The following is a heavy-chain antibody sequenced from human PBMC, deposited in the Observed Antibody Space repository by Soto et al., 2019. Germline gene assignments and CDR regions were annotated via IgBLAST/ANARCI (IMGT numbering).Heavy chain of an antibody. J-gene: IGHJ5*02. D-gene: IGHD3-10*01. V-gene: IGHV1-46*01. Sequence: ASVKVSCKASGYTFTIYYMHWVRQAPGQGLEWMGIINPSGGSTSYAQKFQGRVTMTRDTSTSTVYMELSSLRSEDTAVYYCSESFTTIFRGSGDWIDAWGQGTLVTVSS. CDR1: GYTFTIYY. CDR3: SESFTTIFRGSGDWIDA. CDR2: INPSGGST.